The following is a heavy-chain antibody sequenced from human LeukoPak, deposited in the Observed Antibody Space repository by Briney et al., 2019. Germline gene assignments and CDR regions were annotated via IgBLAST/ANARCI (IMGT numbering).Heavy chain of an antibody. V-gene: IGHV3-66*01. CDR2: IYSRGDT. J-gene: IGHJ4*02. Sequence: GGSLRLSCAASEFIVSINYMTWVRQAPGKGLEWVSLIYSRGDTKYADSVKGRFTISRDNSKNTLYLQMSSLRTEDTAVYYCARGRYCSGGSCSVFDYWGQGTLVTVSS. CDR3: ARGRYCSGGSCSVFDY. CDR1: EFIVSINY. D-gene: IGHD2-15*01.